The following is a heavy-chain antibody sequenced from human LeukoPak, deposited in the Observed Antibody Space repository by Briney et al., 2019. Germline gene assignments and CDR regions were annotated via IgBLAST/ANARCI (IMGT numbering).Heavy chain of an antibody. CDR3: ARAVVVVTAIFSGHDAFDI. J-gene: IGHJ3*02. V-gene: IGHV1-18*01. CDR2: ISAYNGNT. Sequence: ASVKVSCKASGYTFTSYGISWVRQAPGQGLEWMGWISAYNGNTNYAQKLQGRVTMTTDTSTSTAYMELSSLRSEDTAVYYCARAVVVVTAIFSGHDAFDIWGQGTMVTVSS. CDR1: GYTFTSYG. D-gene: IGHD2-21*02.